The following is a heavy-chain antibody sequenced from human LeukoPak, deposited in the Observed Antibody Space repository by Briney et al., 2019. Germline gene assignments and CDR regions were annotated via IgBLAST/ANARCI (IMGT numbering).Heavy chain of an antibody. CDR3: ARAPGGIVVVTRNMDV. CDR1: GFTFNKYD. V-gene: IGHV3-69-1*01. D-gene: IGHD3-22*01. CDR2: TSRDGLT. J-gene: IGHJ6*03. Sequence: PGGSLRLSCAASGFTFNKYDMYWIRQAPGKGLECVSVTSRDGLTYYADSVKGRFTISRDNAKNSLYLQMNSLRAEDTAVYYCARAPGGIVVVTRNMDVWGKGTTVTVSS.